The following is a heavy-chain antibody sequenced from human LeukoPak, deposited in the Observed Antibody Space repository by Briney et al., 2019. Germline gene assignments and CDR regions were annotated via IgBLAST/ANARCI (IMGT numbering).Heavy chain of an antibody. CDR2: XXXXGXT. CDR1: GXXXXXXXX. D-gene: IGHD3-22*01. J-gene: IGHJ2*01. CDR3: ASRITMRVSLGYFDL. V-gene: IGHV4-4*02. Sequence: SGTLSLXCAXXGXXXXXXXXXXXXXXXXXXVXXXXXXXXXXGXTXYXPXLKXRVTXSXDKSKNQFSLKLSSVTAADTAVXYCASRITMRVSLGYFDLWGRGTLVTVSS.